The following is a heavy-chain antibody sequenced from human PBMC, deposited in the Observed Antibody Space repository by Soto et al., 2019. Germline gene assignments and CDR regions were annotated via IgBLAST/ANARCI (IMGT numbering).Heavy chain of an antibody. CDR2: IWYDGSNK. V-gene: IGHV3-33*01. J-gene: IGHJ6*02. D-gene: IGHD3-3*01. Sequence: GGSLRLSCAASGFTFSSYGMHWVRQAPGKGLEWVAVIWYDGSNKYYADSVKGRFTISRDNSKNTLYLQMNSLRAEDTAVYYCARDRSGYFSGMDVWGQGTTVTVSS. CDR3: ARDRSGYFSGMDV. CDR1: GFTFSSYG.